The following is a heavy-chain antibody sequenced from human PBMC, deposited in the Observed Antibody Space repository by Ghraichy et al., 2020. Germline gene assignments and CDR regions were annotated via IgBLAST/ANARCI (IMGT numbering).Heavy chain of an antibody. Sequence: ETLSLTCAVYGGSFSGYYWSWIRQPPGKGLEWIGEINHSGSTNYNPSLKSRVTISVDTSKNQFSLKLSSVTAADTAVYYCAITRDGYNYQPFDYWGQGTLVTVSS. CDR3: AITRDGYNYQPFDY. CDR1: GGSFSGYY. V-gene: IGHV4-34*01. CDR2: INHSGST. D-gene: IGHD5-24*01. J-gene: IGHJ4*02.